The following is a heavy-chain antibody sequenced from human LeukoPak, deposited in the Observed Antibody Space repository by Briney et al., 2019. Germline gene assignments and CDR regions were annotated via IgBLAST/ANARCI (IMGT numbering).Heavy chain of an antibody. CDR2: VHYSGST. CDR1: GASIRTCY. CDR3: ARLDVRYYFDY. D-gene: IGHD3-10*02. J-gene: IGHJ4*02. Sequence: SETLSLTCTVSGASIRTCYWGWIRQPPGKGLEWIGYVHYSGSTNYNPSLKSRVTISVDTSKNQFSLKLSSVTAADTAVYYCARLDVRYYFDYWGQGTLVTVSS. V-gene: IGHV4-59*01.